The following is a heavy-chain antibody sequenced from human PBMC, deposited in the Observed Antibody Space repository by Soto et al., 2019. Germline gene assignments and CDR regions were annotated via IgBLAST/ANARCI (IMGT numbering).Heavy chain of an antibody. J-gene: IGHJ3*01. CDR3: ARSHYDFWAGYPSDAFDL. Sequence: QVQLVESGGGVVQPGRSLRLSCAASGFTFSTFTMHWVRQAPGKGLEWVSVISYDGSNENHADSVKCRFTISRDNSKNTLYLQMSSLRPDDTAVYYCARSHYDFWAGYPSDAFDLWGQGTMVTVSS. CDR1: GFTFSTFT. CDR2: ISYDGSNE. V-gene: IGHV3-30-3*01. D-gene: IGHD3-3*01.